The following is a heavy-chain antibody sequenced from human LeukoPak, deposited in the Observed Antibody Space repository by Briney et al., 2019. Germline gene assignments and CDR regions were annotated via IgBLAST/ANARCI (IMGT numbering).Heavy chain of an antibody. V-gene: IGHV3-7*01. J-gene: IGHJ4*02. Sequence: GGSLRLSCAVSGLTFSSSWMDWVRQAPGKGLEWVASINPDGNKKYSADSVKGRLTISRDNAENSLYLQMNSLRVEDTAFYYCARDLAYSRLDYWGQGMLVTVSS. D-gene: IGHD5-18*01. CDR3: ARDLAYSRLDY. CDR2: INPDGNKK. CDR1: GLTFSSSW.